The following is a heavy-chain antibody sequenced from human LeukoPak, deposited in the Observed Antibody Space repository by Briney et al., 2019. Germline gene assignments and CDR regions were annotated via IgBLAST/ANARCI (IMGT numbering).Heavy chain of an antibody. Sequence: SETLSLTCTVSIGSISGFYWTWIRQPPGKGLEWLGYMYYTGTTNYNPSLRSRVTISIDKSKNQFSLNVSSVASADTAVYYCARLAVTGKNYWGHGTLVTVSS. CDR2: MYYTGTT. J-gene: IGHJ4*01. CDR3: ARLAVTGKNY. V-gene: IGHV4-59*01. CDR1: IGSISGFY. D-gene: IGHD6-19*01.